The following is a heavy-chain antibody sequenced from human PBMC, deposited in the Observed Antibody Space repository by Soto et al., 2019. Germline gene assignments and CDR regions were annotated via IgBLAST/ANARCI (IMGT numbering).Heavy chain of an antibody. J-gene: IGHJ3*02. D-gene: IGHD2-15*01. CDR2: IYYSGST. Sequence: SETLSLTCTVSGGSISSSSYYWGWIRQPPGKGLEWIGSIYYSGSTYYNPSLKSRVTISVDTSKNQFSLKLSSVTAADTAVYYCARDGYCSGGSCHLYAFDIWGQGTMVTVSS. CDR3: ARDGYCSGGSCHLYAFDI. CDR1: GGSISSSSYY. V-gene: IGHV4-39*02.